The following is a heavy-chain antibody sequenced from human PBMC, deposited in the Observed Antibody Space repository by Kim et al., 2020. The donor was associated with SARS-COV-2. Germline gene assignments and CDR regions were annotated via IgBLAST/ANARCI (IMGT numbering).Heavy chain of an antibody. CDR1: GYSFTSYW. V-gene: IGHV5-51*01. CDR2: IYPGDSDT. J-gene: IGHJ5*02. CDR3: ARGDDTYSSSWYGWFDP. D-gene: IGHD6-13*01. Sequence: GESLKISCKGSGYSFTSYWIGWVRQMPGKGLEWMGIIYPGDSDTRYSPSFQGQVTISADKSISTAYLQWSSLKASDTAMYYCARGDDTYSSSWYGWFDPWGQGTLVTVSS.